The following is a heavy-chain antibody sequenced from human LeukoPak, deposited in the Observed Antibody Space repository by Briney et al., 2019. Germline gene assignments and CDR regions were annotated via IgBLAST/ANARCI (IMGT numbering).Heavy chain of an antibody. D-gene: IGHD3/OR15-3a*01. Sequence: GGSLRLSCAASGFTFSSYSMNWVRQAPGKGLEWVSSISSSSSYIYYADSVKGRFTISRDNAKNSVYLQMNSLRDDDTAVYYCARGTGTGWRFDFWGQGTLVTVSS. J-gene: IGHJ4*02. CDR2: ISSSSSYI. CDR3: ARGTGTGWRFDF. CDR1: GFTFSSYS. V-gene: IGHV3-21*01.